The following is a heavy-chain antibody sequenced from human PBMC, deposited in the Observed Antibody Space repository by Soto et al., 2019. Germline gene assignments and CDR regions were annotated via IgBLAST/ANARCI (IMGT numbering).Heavy chain of an antibody. J-gene: IGHJ3*02. V-gene: IGHV3-48*02. CDR2: ISSSSSTI. D-gene: IGHD3-22*01. CDR1: GFTFSSYS. Sequence: GGSLRLSCAASGFTFSSYSMNWVRQAPGKGMEWVSYISSSSSTIYYADSVKGRFTISRDNAKNSLYLQMNSLRDEDEAVYYCARDSTYYYDSSRDAFDIWGQGTMVTVSS. CDR3: ARDSTYYYDSSRDAFDI.